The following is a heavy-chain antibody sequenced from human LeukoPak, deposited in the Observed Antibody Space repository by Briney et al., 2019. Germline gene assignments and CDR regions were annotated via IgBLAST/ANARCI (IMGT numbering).Heavy chain of an antibody. CDR3: ARGIPPGDAFDI. CDR1: GYTFTTYG. J-gene: IGHJ3*02. Sequence: ASVKVSCKASGYTFTTYGINWLRQAPGQGLAWMGRISTYNSNTHYAQKLQGRVTMTTDASTSTAYMELRSLRSDDTAVYYCARGIPPGDAFDIWGQGTMVTVSS. V-gene: IGHV1-18*01. D-gene: IGHD2-2*02. CDR2: ISTYNSNT.